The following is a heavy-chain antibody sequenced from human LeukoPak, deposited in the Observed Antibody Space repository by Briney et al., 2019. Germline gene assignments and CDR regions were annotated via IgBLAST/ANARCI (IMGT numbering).Heavy chain of an antibody. CDR2: INPSGGST. D-gene: IGHD2-2*01. CDR1: GYTFTSYY. J-gene: IGHJ5*02. CDR3: ARDQGPAAVYNWFDR. Sequence: ASVTVSCMASGYTFTSYYMHWVRHAPGQGLEWMGIINPSGGSTIYAHKFQGRVTMTRAMSKSTVYMERSSLRSEDTVVYYCARDQGPAAVYNWFDRWGQGTLVTVSS. V-gene: IGHV1-46*01.